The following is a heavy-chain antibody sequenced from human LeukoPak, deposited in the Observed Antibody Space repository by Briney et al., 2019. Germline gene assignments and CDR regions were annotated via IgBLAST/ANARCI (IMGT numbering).Heavy chain of an antibody. J-gene: IGHJ6*03. D-gene: IGHD4-11*01. V-gene: IGHV1-69*01. CDR2: IIPIFGTA. CDR3: ARVPTVTTDYYYYMDV. Sequence: SVKVSCKASGGTFSSYAISWVRQAPGQGLEWMGGIIPIFGTANYAQKFQGRVTITADESTSTAYMELSSLGSEDTAVYYCARVPTVTTDYYYYMDVWGKGTTVTVSS. CDR1: GGTFSSYA.